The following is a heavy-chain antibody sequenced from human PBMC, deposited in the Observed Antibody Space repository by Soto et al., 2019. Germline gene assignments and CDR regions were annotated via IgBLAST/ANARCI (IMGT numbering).Heavy chain of an antibody. Sequence: GSLRLSCAASGFTCNTAWMSWVRQAPGKGLEWAGRIKSKGGGGTTDYAAPVKGRFTISRDDSENTMYLQMNSLKIEDTAVYYCATDLPNYGSGEFDYRAQGTPVTVSS. D-gene: IGHD3-10*01. CDR2: IKSKGGGGTT. CDR3: ATDLPNYGSGEFDY. V-gene: IGHV3-15*01. J-gene: IGHJ4*02. CDR1: GFTCNTAW.